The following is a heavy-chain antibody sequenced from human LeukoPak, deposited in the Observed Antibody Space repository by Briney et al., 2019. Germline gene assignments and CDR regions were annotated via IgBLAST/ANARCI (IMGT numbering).Heavy chain of an antibody. D-gene: IGHD4-17*01. CDR2: ISRTSSYI. J-gene: IGHJ3*02. V-gene: IGHV3-21*01. CDR3: ARDLYGNDAFDI. Sequence: GGSLRLSFAASGFTFNIYSMNWVRQAPGKGLEWVSSISRTSSYIYYADSVKGRFTISRDNAKNPLYLQMNSLRAEDTAVYYCARDLYGNDAFDIWGQGTMVTVSS. CDR1: GFTFNIYS.